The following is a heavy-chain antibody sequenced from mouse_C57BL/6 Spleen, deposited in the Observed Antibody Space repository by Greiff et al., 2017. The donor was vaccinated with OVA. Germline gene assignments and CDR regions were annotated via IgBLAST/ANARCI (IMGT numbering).Heavy chain of an antibody. J-gene: IGHJ4*01. CDR2: IYPGDGDT. V-gene: IGHV1-80*01. CDR3: ARSGDYPYAMDY. CDR1: GYAFSSYW. Sequence: QVQLQQSGAELVKPGASVKISCKASGYAFSSYWMNWVKQRPGKGLEWIGQIYPGDGDTNYNGKFKGKATLTADKSSSTAYMQLSSLTSEDSAVYFCARSGDYPYAMDYWGQGTSVTVS. D-gene: IGHD2-4*01.